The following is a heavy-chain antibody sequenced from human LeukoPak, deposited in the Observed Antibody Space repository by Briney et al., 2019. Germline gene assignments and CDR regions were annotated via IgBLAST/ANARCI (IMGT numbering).Heavy chain of an antibody. CDR1: GFTFSSYS. D-gene: IGHD4-17*01. CDR2: IRSKAYGETR. Sequence: PGGSLRLSCAASGFTFSSYSMIWFRQAPGKGLEWVGFIRSKAYGETRDYAASVKGRFTISRDDSKSIAYLQMNSLKIEDTAMYYCSRCTTGACYMDVWGKGTTVTVSS. CDR3: SRCTTGACYMDV. J-gene: IGHJ6*03. V-gene: IGHV3-49*03.